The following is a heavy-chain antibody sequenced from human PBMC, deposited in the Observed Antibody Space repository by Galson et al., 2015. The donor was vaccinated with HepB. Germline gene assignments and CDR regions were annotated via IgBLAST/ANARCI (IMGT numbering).Heavy chain of an antibody. V-gene: IGHV1-69*13. D-gene: IGHD2-15*01. Sequence: SVKVSCKASGGTFSSYAISWVRQAPGQGLEWMGGIIPIFGTANYAQKFQGRVTITADESTSTAYMELSSLRSEDTAVYYCARVHCSGGSCYLGADYWGQGTLVTVSS. J-gene: IGHJ4*02. CDR1: GGTFSSYA. CDR2: IIPIFGTA. CDR3: ARVHCSGGSCYLGADY.